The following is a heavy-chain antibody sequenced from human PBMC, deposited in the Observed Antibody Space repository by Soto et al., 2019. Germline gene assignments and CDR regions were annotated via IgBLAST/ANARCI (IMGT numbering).Heavy chain of an antibody. V-gene: IGHV3-23*01. D-gene: IGHD4-4*01. CDR1: GFTVTSNG. CDR3: AKDRQYPRHYFHY. J-gene: IGHJ4*02. Sequence: EVKLLESGGGLVQPGGSLRLSPGVSGFTVTSNGVSWVRQAPGKGLEWVSAISPNGQGIWYADSVKGRFTISRNISRNTVFLQMDSLRAEDTAVYYCAKDRQYPRHYFHYWGQGTLVTVSS. CDR2: ISPNGQGI.